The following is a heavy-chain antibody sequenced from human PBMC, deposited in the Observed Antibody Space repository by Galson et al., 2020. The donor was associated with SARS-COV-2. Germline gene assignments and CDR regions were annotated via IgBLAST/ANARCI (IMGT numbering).Heavy chain of an antibody. CDR1: GFTFSDYY. V-gene: IGHV3-11*01. J-gene: IGHJ6*02. CDR3: ARDQHIVVWRGYYYGMDV. D-gene: IGHD2-15*01. Sequence: GESLKISCAASGFTFSDYYMSWIRQAPGKGLEWVSYISSSGSTIYYADSVKGRFTISRDNAKNSLYLQMNSLRAEDTAVYYCARDQHIVVWRGYYYGMDVWGQGTTVTVSS. CDR2: ISSSGSTI.